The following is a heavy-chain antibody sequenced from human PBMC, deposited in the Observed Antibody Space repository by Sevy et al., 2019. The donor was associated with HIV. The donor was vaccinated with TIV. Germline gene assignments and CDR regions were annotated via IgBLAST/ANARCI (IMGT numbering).Heavy chain of an antibody. D-gene: IGHD2-8*01. Sequence: SETLSLTCIVSGGSISSSPYYWDWIRQPPGKGLEWIGSIFYSGSTSYNPSLQSRITISVDTSKNQFSLKLSSVTAAEQAGVYWARHFWDALLIGSAPFDPWGQGTLVTVSS. CDR2: IFYSGST. CDR3: ARHFWDALLIGSAPFDP. CDR1: GGSISSSPYY. V-gene: IGHV4-39*01. J-gene: IGHJ5*02.